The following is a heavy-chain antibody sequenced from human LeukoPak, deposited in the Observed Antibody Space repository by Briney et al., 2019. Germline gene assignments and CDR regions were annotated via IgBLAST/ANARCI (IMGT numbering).Heavy chain of an antibody. D-gene: IGHD3-9*01. J-gene: IGHJ4*02. CDR1: GGSISSYY. Sequence: SETLSLTCTVSGGSISSYYWSWIRQPAGKGLEWIGRIYTSGSTNYSPSLKSRVTMSVDTSKNQFSLKLSSVTAADTAVYYCAGNYDILTGVDYWGQGTQVTVSS. CDR2: IYTSGST. CDR3: AGNYDILTGVDY. V-gene: IGHV4-4*07.